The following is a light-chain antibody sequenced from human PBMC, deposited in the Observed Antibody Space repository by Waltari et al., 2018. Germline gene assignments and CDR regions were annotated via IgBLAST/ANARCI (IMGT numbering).Light chain of an antibody. Sequence: DIQMTQSPSSLSASVGDRVTITCQASQDISNYLNWYQQKPGKAPKLLIYDASNLETGVPSRFSRSGSGTDFTFTISSLQPEDIAAYYCQQYDNPFTFGQGTRLDIK. V-gene: IGKV1-33*01. CDR3: QQYDNPFT. CDR1: QDISNY. CDR2: DAS. J-gene: IGKJ5*01.